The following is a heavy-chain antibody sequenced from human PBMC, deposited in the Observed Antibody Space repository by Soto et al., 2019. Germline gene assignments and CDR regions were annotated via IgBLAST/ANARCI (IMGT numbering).Heavy chain of an antibody. J-gene: IGHJ4*02. Sequence: ASVKVSCKASGYTFRNYYIHWVRQAPGQGLEWMGLINPSGGATSYSQRFQGRVTITKDSSTSTVYMELSSLGSEDTDVYYCGRDFDRSGLYWGQGTLVTVSS. D-gene: IGHD3-22*01. CDR2: INPSGGAT. V-gene: IGHV1-46*01. CDR3: GRDFDRSGLY. CDR1: GYTFRNYY.